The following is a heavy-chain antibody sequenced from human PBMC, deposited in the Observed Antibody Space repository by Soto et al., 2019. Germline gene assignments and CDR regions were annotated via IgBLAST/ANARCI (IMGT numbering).Heavy chain of an antibody. CDR2: IIPIFGTA. D-gene: IGHD2-2*01. J-gene: IGHJ6*01. CDR3: ARGGGYCISTGGRGSRYCYYGMGV. V-gene: IGHV1-69*13. CDR1: GGTFSSYA. Sequence: SVKASSKAPGGTFSSYARSWVRQATGQGLEWMGGIIPIFGTANYAQKFQGRVTITADESTSTAYLELSSLRSEDTAVYYCARGGGYCISTGGRGSRYCYYGMGVWGKGSTVTVTS.